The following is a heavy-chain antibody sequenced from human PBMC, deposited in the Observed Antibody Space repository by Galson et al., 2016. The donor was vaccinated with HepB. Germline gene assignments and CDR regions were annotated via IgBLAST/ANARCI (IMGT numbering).Heavy chain of an antibody. V-gene: IGHV3-48*03. J-gene: IGHJ1*01. CDR1: GFSFSNYE. CDR3: ARDALGTWDLTT. Sequence: SLRLSCAASGFSFSNYEMHWVRQAPGKGLEWVAYISGGGETTYYADSVRGRFTISRDNARDSVFLQTTSLRVEDTARYYCARDALGTWDLTTWGQGTLVSVSS. D-gene: IGHD1-26*01. CDR2: ISGGGETT.